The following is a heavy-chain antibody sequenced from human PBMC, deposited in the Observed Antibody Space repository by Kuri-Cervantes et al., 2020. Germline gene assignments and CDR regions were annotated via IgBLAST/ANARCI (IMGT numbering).Heavy chain of an antibody. CDR3: ARELEDIVVVPVAP. J-gene: IGHJ5*02. CDR1: GYTFTGYY. D-gene: IGHD2-2*01. Sequence: ASVKVSCKASGYTFTGYYMHWVRQAPGQGLEWMGIINPSGGSTSYAQKVQGRVTMTRDTSISTAYMELSRLRSDDTAVYYCARELEDIVVVPVAPWGQGTLVTVSS. V-gene: IGHV1-46*01. CDR2: INPSGGST.